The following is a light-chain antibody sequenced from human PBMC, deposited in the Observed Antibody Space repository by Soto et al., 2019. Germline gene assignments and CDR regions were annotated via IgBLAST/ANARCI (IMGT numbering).Light chain of an antibody. Sequence: QSVLTQPPSASGTPGQIVAISCSGSSSNIGSNTVTWYQQLPGTAPKLLIYSTSQRSSGVPGRFSGSKSGASASLSISGLQSEDEADYYCSSYTSSSTVVFGGGTKLTVL. J-gene: IGLJ2*01. CDR3: SSYTSSSTVV. V-gene: IGLV1-44*01. CDR2: STS. CDR1: SSNIGSNT.